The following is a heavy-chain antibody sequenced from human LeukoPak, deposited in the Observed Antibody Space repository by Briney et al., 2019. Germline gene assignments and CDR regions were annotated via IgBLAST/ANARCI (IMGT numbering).Heavy chain of an antibody. Sequence: PSETLSLTCTVSGDSITSSAFYWGWIRQAPGKGLEWIGNIFHGGNTHYNPSLKSRVTISVDTSKNQFSLKLSSVTAADTAVYYCARAPTAGLSANFDYWGQGTLVTASS. CDR2: IFHGGNT. J-gene: IGHJ4*02. CDR1: GDSITSSAFY. D-gene: IGHD1-1*01. V-gene: IGHV4-39*07. CDR3: ARAPTAGLSANFDY.